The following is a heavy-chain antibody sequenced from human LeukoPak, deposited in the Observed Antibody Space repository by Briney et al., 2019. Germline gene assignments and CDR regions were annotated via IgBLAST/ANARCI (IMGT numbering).Heavy chain of an antibody. CDR3: ARVRYRLAETYIDY. J-gene: IGHJ4*02. Sequence: ASVKVSCKASGYIFTGYYMHWVRQAPGQGLERMGWINPNSGDTNYAQEFQGRVTMTRDTSISTAYMELSRLRSDDTAVYYCARVRYRLAETYIDYWGQGTPVTVSS. CDR1: GYIFTGYY. V-gene: IGHV1-2*02. D-gene: IGHD3-16*01. CDR2: INPNSGDT.